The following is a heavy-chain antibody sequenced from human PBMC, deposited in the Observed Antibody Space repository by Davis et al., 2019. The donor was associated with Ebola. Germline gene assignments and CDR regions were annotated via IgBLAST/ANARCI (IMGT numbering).Heavy chain of an antibody. Sequence: AASVKVSCKASGYTFTGYYMHWVRQAPGQGLEWMGRINPNSGGTNYAQKFQGRVTMTRDTSISTAYMELSRLRSEDTAVYYCATLWFGELLGMDVWGKGTTVTVSS. CDR3: ATLWFGELLGMDV. CDR1: GYTFTGYY. D-gene: IGHD3-10*01. J-gene: IGHJ6*04. CDR2: INPNSGGT. V-gene: IGHV1-2*06.